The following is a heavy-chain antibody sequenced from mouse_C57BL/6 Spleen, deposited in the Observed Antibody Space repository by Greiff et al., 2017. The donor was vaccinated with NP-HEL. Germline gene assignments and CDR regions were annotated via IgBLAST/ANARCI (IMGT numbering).Heavy chain of an antibody. CDR3: ERYGGRWCAMDY. D-gene: IGHD1-1*02. CDR2: IHPSSGST. V-gene: IGHV1-64*01. J-gene: IGHJ4*01. CDR1: GYTFTSYW. Sequence: QVQLQQPGAELVKPGASVKLSCKASGYTFTSYWIHWVKQRPGQGLEWIGMIHPSSGSTNYNEKFKSKATLTVDKSSSTAYMQLSSLTSEVSAVYYCERYGGRWCAMDYWGQGTSVTVSS.